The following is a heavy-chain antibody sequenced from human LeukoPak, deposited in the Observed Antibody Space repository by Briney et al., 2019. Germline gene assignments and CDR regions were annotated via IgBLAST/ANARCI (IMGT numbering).Heavy chain of an antibody. CDR3: AKDGFWSGYPIYYFDY. D-gene: IGHD3-3*01. CDR1: GFTFSSYA. J-gene: IGHJ4*02. V-gene: IGHV3-23*01. Sequence: PGGSLRLSCAASGFTFSSYAMSWVRQAPGKGLEWVSAISGSGGSTYYADSVKGRFTISRDNSKNTLYLQMNSLRAEDTAVYYCAKDGFWSGYPIYYFDYWGQGTLVTVSS. CDR2: ISGSGGST.